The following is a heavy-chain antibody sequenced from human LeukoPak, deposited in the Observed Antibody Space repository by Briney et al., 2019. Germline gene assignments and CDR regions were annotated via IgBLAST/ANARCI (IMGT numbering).Heavy chain of an antibody. CDR2: VDYSGST. V-gene: IGHV4-59*12. Sequence: SETLSLTCSVSGGSISTYYWSWIRQPPGKGLEWIGYVDYSGSTNYSPSLKSRVTISVDTSKNQFSLKLSSVTAADTAVYYCARGSLRYCSGGSCYYRFGQLGALDYWGQGTLVTVSS. J-gene: IGHJ4*02. CDR3: ARGSLRYCSGGSCYYRFGQLGALDY. D-gene: IGHD2-15*01. CDR1: GGSISTYY.